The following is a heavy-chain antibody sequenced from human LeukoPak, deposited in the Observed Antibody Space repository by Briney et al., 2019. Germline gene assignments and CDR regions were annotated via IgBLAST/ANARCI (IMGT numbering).Heavy chain of an antibody. CDR2: INHSGST. V-gene: IGHV4-34*01. J-gene: IGHJ4*02. Sequence: SETLSLTCAVYGGSFSGYYWSWIRQPPGKGLEWIGEINHSGSTNYNPSLKSRVTISVDTSKNQFSLKLSSVTAADTAVYYCARLANIMVRGVIITPPDYWGQGTLVTVSS. CDR3: ARLANIMVRGVIITPPDY. CDR1: GGSFSGYY. D-gene: IGHD3-10*01.